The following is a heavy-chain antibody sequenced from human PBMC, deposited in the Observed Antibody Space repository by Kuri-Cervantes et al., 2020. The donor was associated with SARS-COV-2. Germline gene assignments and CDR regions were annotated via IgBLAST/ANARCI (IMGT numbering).Heavy chain of an antibody. CDR1: YC. V-gene: IGHV3-74*01. J-gene: IGHJ6*02. CDR2: INSEGSST. Sequence: YCMHWVRQGSGKGLVWVSRINSEGSSTSYADSVRGRFTNSRDNDKNTLYLQMNSLRAEDTAVYYCARDRYDFWSGLGYYYYGIDVWGQGTTVTVSS. D-gene: IGHD3-3*01. CDR3: ARDRYDFWSGLGYYYYGIDV.